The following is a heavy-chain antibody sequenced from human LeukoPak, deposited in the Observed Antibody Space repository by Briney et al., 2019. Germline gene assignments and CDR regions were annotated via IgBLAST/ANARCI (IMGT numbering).Heavy chain of an antibody. D-gene: IGHD2-2*03. CDR3: ARDRSLDIVVVPDYYYGMDV. CDR1: GGSISSYY. Sequence: KPSETLSLTCTVSGGSISSYYWSWIRQPPGKGLEWIGYIYYSRSTNYNPSLKSQVTISVDTSKNQFSLKVSSVTAADTAVYYCARDRSLDIVVVPDYYYGMDVWGKGTTVTVSS. V-gene: IGHV4-59*01. J-gene: IGHJ6*04. CDR2: IYYSRST.